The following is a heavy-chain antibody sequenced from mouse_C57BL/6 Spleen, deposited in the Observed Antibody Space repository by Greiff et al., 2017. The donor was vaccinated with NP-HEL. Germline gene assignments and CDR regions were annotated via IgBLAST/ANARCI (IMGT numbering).Heavy chain of an antibody. CDR3: AREKTGNFDY. Sequence: VQLVESGAELVRPGASVTLSCTASGYTFTDYEMHWVKQRPGQGLEWIGMIHPNSGSTNYTEKFKSRATLTVDKSSSTAYMQISSLTSEDSAVDNCAREKTGNFDYWGQGTTLTVSS. CDR2: IHPNSGST. J-gene: IGHJ2*01. V-gene: IGHV1-64*01. CDR1: GYTFTDYE. D-gene: IGHD4-1*01.